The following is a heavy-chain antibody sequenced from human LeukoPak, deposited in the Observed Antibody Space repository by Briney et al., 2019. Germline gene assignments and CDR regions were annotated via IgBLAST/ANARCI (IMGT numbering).Heavy chain of an antibody. D-gene: IGHD3-10*01. Sequence: GRSLRLSCAASGFTFSTYGMHWVRQAPGKGLEWVAVISYDGSNKYYADSVKDRFTISRDNSKNTLYLQMNRLRAEDTAVYFCAKDRFGSGSYSNYIYYYGMDVWGQGTTVTVSS. J-gene: IGHJ6*02. CDR1: GFTFSTYG. CDR3: AKDRFGSGSYSNYIYYYGMDV. V-gene: IGHV3-30*18. CDR2: ISYDGSNK.